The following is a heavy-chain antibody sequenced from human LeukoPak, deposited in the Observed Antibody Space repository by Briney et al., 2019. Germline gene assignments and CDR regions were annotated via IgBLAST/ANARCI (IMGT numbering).Heavy chain of an antibody. CDR3: ARGAIAARRAHAFDI. D-gene: IGHD6-6*01. V-gene: IGHV1-18*01. J-gene: IGHJ3*02. CDR1: GYTFTSYG. Sequence: GASVKVPCKASGYTFTSYGISWVRQAPGQGLEWMGWISAYNGNTNYAQKLQGRVTMTTDTSTSTAYMELRSLRSDDTAVYYCARGAIAARRAHAFDIWGQGTMVTVSS. CDR2: ISAYNGNT.